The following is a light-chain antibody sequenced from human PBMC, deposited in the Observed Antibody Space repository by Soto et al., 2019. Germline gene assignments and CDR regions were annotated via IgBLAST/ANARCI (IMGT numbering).Light chain of an antibody. CDR1: SSDVGGYNY. CDR2: DVS. CDR3: CSFAGSYTDV. J-gene: IGLJ2*01. Sequence: QSALTQPRSVSGSPGQSVTISCTGTSSDVGGYNYVSWYQQHPGKAPKVMIYDVSKRPSGVPDRFSGSKSGNTASLTISGLQAEDEDDYYCCSFAGSYTDVFGGGTKLTVL. V-gene: IGLV2-11*01.